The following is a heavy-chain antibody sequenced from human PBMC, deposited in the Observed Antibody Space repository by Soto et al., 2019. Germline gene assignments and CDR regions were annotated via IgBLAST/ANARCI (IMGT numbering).Heavy chain of an antibody. CDR1: EFSVSSNY. V-gene: IGHV3-53*01. D-gene: IGHD4-4*01. CDR3: ARGSYRAFDY. J-gene: IGHJ4*02. Sequence: EVQVVESGGGLIQPGGSLRLSCAASEFSVSSNYLSWVRQAPGKGLEWVSGIYAGGATYYADSVKGRFTFSRDNSKNTVYLQMNSLRVEDTAVYYCARGSYRAFDYWGQGTLVTVSS. CDR2: IYAGGAT.